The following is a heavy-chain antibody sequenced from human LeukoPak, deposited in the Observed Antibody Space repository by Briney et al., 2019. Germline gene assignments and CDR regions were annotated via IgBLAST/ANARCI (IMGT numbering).Heavy chain of an antibody. CDR3: ATVRIAVAGKYYFDY. CDR2: INPNSGGT. Sequence: ASVKVSCMASGYTFTVYYMHGVRQAPGQGLEWMGWINPNSGGTNYAQVFQGRVTMSRDTSISTAYMELSRLRSDDTAVYYCATVRIAVAGKYYFDYWGQGTMVTVSS. V-gene: IGHV1-2*02. J-gene: IGHJ4*01. CDR1: GYTFTVYY. D-gene: IGHD6-19*01.